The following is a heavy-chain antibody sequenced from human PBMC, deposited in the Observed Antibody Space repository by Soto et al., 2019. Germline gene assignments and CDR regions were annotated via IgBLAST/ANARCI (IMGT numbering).Heavy chain of an antibody. D-gene: IGHD2-15*01. Sequence: PGGSLRLSCTASGFTFGDYAMSWVRQAPGKGLEWVGFIRSKAYGGTTEYAASVKGRFTISRDDSKSIAYLQMNSLKTEDTAVYYCTAGKLFPPPDFDFCGHGTLVSVSP. CDR2: IRSKAYGGTT. CDR1: GFTFGDYA. J-gene: IGHJ4*01. CDR3: TAGKLFPPPDFDF. V-gene: IGHV3-49*04.